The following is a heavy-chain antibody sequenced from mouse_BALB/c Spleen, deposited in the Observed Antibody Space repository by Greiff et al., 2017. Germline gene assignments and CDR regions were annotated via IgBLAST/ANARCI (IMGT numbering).Heavy chain of an antibody. CDR1: GYAFSSYW. CDR3: ARERDGYYVRGAWFAY. J-gene: IGHJ3*01. D-gene: IGHD2-3*01. CDR2: IYPGDGDT. Sequence: GQLQQSGAELVRPGSSVKISCKASGYAFSSYWMNWVKQRPGQGLEWIGQIYPGDGDTNYNGKFKGKATLTADKSSSTAYMQLSSLTSEDSAVYFCARERDGYYVRGAWFAYWGQGTLVTVSA. V-gene: IGHV1-80*01.